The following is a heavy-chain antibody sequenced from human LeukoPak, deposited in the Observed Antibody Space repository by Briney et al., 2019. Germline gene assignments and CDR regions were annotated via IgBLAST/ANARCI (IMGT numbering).Heavy chain of an antibody. CDR3: ARVYYGSGSYVWYFQH. J-gene: IGHJ1*01. D-gene: IGHD3-10*01. V-gene: IGHV1-8*01. CDR2: MNPNSGNT. CDR1: GYTFTSYD. Sequence: ASVKVSCKASGYTFTSYDINWVRQATGQGLEWMGWMNPNSGNTGYAQKFQGRVTMTRNTSISTAYIELSSLRSEDTAVYYCARVYYGSGSYVWYFQHWGQGTLVTVSS.